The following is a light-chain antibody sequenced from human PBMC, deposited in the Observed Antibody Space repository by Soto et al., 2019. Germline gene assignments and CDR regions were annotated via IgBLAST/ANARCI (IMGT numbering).Light chain of an antibody. CDR2: DAS. CDR3: KQRSNWPIT. Sequence: EIVLTQSPATLSLSPGERATLSCRASQSVSSYLAWYQQKPGQAPRLLIYDASNRATGIPARFSGSGSGTDFTLTIRSLEPEDFAVYYCKQRSNWPITFGQGTRLEIK. J-gene: IGKJ5*01. CDR1: QSVSSY. V-gene: IGKV3-11*01.